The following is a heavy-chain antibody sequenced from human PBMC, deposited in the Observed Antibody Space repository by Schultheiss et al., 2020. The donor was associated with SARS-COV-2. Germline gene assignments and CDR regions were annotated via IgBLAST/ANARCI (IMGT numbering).Heavy chain of an antibody. CDR1: GFTFSSYA. V-gene: IGHV3-23*01. Sequence: GGSLRLSCAASGFTFSSYAMSWVRQAPGKGLEWVSAISGSGGSTYYADSVKGRFTISRDNSKYTLYLQMNSLRAEDTAVYYCAKDGYSSGWYPYYYYYYGMDVWGQGTTVTVSS. D-gene: IGHD6-19*01. CDR3: AKDGYSSGWYPYYYYYYGMDV. CDR2: ISGSGGST. J-gene: IGHJ6*02.